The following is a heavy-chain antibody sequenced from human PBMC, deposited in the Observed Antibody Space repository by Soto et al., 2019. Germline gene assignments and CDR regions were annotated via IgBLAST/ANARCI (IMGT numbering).Heavy chain of an antibody. CDR1: GGTFSSYA. CDR3: ASGYCSGGSCYPYDAFDI. V-gene: IGHV1-69*06. Sequence: VASVKVSCKASGGTFSSYAISWVRQAPGQGPEWMGGIIPIFGTANYAQKFQGRVTITADKSTSTAYMELSSLRSEDTAVYYCASGYCSGGSCYPYDAFDIWGQGTMVTVSS. CDR2: IIPIFGTA. D-gene: IGHD2-15*01. J-gene: IGHJ3*02.